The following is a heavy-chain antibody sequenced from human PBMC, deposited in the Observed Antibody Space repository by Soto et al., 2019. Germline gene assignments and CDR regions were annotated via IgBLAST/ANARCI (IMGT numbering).Heavy chain of an antibody. J-gene: IGHJ5*01. D-gene: IGHD3-16*01. Sequence: EVHLVESGGGLVQPGGSLRLSCAGSGFTFSNHWMNWVRQAPGKGLEWVANIKADGSEKYYVDSVKGRFTISRDNAKNSWYLQMNSLRAEDTAVYYCAIARGVDSWGQGTLVTVSS. V-gene: IGHV3-7*03. CDR2: IKADGSEK. CDR3: AIARGVDS. CDR1: GFTFSNHW.